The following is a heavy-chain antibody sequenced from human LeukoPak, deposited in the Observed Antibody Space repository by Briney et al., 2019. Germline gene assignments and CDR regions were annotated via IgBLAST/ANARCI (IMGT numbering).Heavy chain of an antibody. J-gene: IGHJ4*02. CDR1: GFTFSSYW. Sequence: PGGSLRLSCAASGFTFSSYWMSWVRQAPGKGLEWVANIKQDGSDKYYVDSVKGRFTISRDNAKNSLYLQMSSLRAEDTAVYYCARPTVEMATLWNCWGQGTLVTVSS. CDR3: ARPTVEMATLWNC. D-gene: IGHD5-24*01. CDR2: IKQDGSDK. V-gene: IGHV3-7*01.